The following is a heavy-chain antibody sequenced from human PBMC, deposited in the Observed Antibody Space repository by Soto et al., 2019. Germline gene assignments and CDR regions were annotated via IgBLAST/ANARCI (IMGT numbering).Heavy chain of an antibody. D-gene: IGHD3-3*01. CDR1: GGSVSSGSYY. J-gene: IGHJ4*02. CDR2: IYYSGST. CDR3: ARAPLLRFLEWLLGIDY. Sequence: SETLSLTCTVSGGSVSSGSYYWSWIRQPPGKGLEWIGYIYYSGSTNYNPSLKSRVTISVDTSKNQFSLKLSSVTAADTAVYYCARAPLLRFLEWLLGIDYWGQGTLVTVSS. V-gene: IGHV4-61*01.